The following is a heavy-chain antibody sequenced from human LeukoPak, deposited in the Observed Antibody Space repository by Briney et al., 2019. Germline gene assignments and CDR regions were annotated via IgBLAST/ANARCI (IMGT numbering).Heavy chain of an antibody. V-gene: IGHV3-23*01. CDR1: GFTLSSYG. D-gene: IGHD2-15*01. J-gene: IGHJ6*03. CDR2: ISGSGGST. Sequence: PGGSLRLSCAASGFTLSSYGMSWVRQAPGKGLEWVSAISGSGGSTYYADSVKGRFTISRDNSKNTLYLQMNSLRAEDTAVYYCAKLGGLYYYYYMDVWGKGTTVTISS. CDR3: AKLGGLYYYYYMDV.